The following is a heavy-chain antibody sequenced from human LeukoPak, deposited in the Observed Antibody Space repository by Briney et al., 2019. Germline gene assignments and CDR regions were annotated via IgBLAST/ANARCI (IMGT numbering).Heavy chain of an antibody. CDR1: GFTFSNAW. CDR2: IKARTNGGTA. J-gene: IGHJ4*02. CDR3: TTDRSGWYGAVDY. V-gene: IGHV3-15*01. D-gene: IGHD6-19*01. Sequence: GGSLRLSCAASGFTFSNAWMSWVRRAPGKGLEWVGRIKARTNGGTADYSPPVNGRFTISRDDSKNTLYLQMNSLKTEDTAVYYCTTDRSGWYGAVDYWGQGTLVTVSS.